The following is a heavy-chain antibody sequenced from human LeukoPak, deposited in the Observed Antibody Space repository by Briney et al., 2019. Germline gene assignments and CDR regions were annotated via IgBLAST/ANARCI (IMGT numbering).Heavy chain of an antibody. CDR2: IIPLFGTA. CDR1: GGTFSTYA. J-gene: IGHJ4*02. Sequence: SVKVPCKASGGTFSTYAISWVRQAPGQGLEWMGGIIPLFGTANYAQKFQGRVTITADESTSTAYMELSSLRSEDTAVYYCARAAASPKRGYSYGHHEHFDYWGQGTLVTVSS. D-gene: IGHD5-18*01. CDR3: ARAAASPKRGYSYGHHEHFDY. V-gene: IGHV1-69*01.